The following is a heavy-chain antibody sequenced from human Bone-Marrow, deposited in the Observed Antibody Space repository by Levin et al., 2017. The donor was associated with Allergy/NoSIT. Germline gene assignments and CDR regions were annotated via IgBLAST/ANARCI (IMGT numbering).Heavy chain of an antibody. CDR3: ARDGFYFWNPYYSPAYYYYYMDV. CDR2: IRGSDGHT. V-gene: IGHV3-23*01. J-gene: IGHJ6*03. D-gene: IGHD3-3*01. Sequence: GGSLRLSCAASGFTFSTYAMSWVRQAPGKGLEWVSAIRGSDGHTYYADSVKGRFTISRDNSKNTLYLQMNSLRAEDTAVYYCARDGFYFWNPYYSPAYYYYYMDVWGKGTTVTVSS. CDR1: GFTFSTYA.